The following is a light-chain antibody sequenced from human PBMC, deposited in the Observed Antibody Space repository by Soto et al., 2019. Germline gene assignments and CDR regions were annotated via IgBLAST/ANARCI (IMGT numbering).Light chain of an antibody. CDR2: GAS. V-gene: IGKV3-20*01. CDR3: HQYDSSPLT. J-gene: IGKJ4*01. Sequence: EIVLTQSPGTLSLSPGERATLSCRASQSVSSSYLAWYQQKPGQAPRLLIYGASSRATAIPDRFSGSGSGTDFTLTSSRLEPEDFAVYFCHQYDSSPLTFGGGTKVEIK. CDR1: QSVSSSY.